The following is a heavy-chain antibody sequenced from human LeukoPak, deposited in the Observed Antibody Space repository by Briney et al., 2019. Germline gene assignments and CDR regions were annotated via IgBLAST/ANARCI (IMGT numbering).Heavy chain of an antibody. J-gene: IGHJ4*02. D-gene: IGHD3-3*01. Sequence: SETLSLXCAVYGGSFSGYYWSWLRQPPGKGLEWLGEINHSGSTNYNPSLKSRVTISVDTSKNQFSLKLSSVTAADTAVYYCARLPGRRITIFGVVHDYWGQGTLVTVSS. CDR3: ARLPGRRITIFGVVHDY. CDR2: INHSGST. V-gene: IGHV4-34*01. CDR1: GGSFSGYY.